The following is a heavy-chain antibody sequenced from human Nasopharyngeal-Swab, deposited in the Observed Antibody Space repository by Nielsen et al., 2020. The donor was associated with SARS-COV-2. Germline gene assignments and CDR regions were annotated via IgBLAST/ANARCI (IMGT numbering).Heavy chain of an antibody. CDR1: GFTFSDHY. D-gene: IGHD1-26*01. CDR3: SRIAIVGAYYDH. CDR2: SRNKANSYST. V-gene: IGHV3-72*01. J-gene: IGHJ5*02. Sequence: GESLKISCATSGFTFSDHYMDWVRQAPGKGLEWVGRSRNKANSYSTEYAASVKGRFTVSRDESKNSVYLQLNSLKTDDTAVYYCSRIAIVGAYYDHWGQGTLVTVSS.